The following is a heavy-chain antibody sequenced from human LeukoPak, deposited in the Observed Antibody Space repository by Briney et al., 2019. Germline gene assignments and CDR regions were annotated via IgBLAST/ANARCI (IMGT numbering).Heavy chain of an antibody. Sequence: SCKVSGYTLTELSMHWIRQAPGKGLEWVGFIRSKASGGTTEYAASVKGRFIISRDDSKSIAYLQMNSLKTEDTAVYYCTRELAGYSYGYLDYWGQGTLVTVSS. CDR2: IRSKASGGTT. J-gene: IGHJ4*02. D-gene: IGHD5-18*01. CDR1: GYTLTELS. V-gene: IGHV3-49*03. CDR3: TRELAGYSYGYLDY.